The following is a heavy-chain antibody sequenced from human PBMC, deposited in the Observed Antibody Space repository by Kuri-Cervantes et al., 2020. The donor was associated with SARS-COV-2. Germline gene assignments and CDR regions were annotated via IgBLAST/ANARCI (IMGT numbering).Heavy chain of an antibody. CDR3: AKDEGPYSSGWYAFDY. CDR2: ISSSSSYI. Sequence: GGSLRLSCAASGFTFSSYSMNWVRQAPGKGLEWVSSISSSSSYIYYADSVKGRFTISRDNSKNTLYLQMNSLRAEDTAVYYCAKDEGPYSSGWYAFDYWGQGTLVTVSS. D-gene: IGHD6-19*01. V-gene: IGHV3-21*04. J-gene: IGHJ4*02. CDR1: GFTFSSYS.